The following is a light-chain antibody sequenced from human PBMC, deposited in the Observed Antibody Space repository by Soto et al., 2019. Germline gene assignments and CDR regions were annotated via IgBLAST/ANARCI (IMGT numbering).Light chain of an antibody. CDR3: GTWDRSLSAVV. CDR2: DNN. J-gene: IGLJ2*01. Sequence: QSVSPQPPSVSAAPGQKGPISCSGGRSNIENTDVSWYQQFSGTAPQLLIYDNNNRPSGIPDRFSGSKSGTSATLGITGLQTGDEADYYCGTWDRSLSAVVFGGGTKLTVL. CDR1: RSNIENTD. V-gene: IGLV1-51*01.